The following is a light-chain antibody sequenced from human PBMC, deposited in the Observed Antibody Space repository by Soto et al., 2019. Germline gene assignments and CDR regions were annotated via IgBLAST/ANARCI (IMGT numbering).Light chain of an antibody. Sequence: DIQMTQSPSTLSASVGDRVTITCRASQSISSWLAWYQQKPGKAPRLLIYKASSLASGVPSRFSGSGSGTEFTLTISSLQPDDFATYYCQQYKTFGQGTELDIK. V-gene: IGKV1-5*03. CDR2: KAS. CDR3: QQYKT. CDR1: QSISSW. J-gene: IGKJ1*01.